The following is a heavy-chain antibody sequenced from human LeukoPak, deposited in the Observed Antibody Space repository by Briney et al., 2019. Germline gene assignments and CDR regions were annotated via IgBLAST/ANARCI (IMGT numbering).Heavy chain of an antibody. Sequence: SETLSLTCAVYGGSFSGYYWSWIRQPPGKGLEWIGEINHSGSANYNPSLKSRVTVSVDTSKNQFSLKLSSVTAADTAVYYCARGLALYYFDYWGQGTLVTVSS. CDR1: GGSFSGYY. CDR3: ARGLALYYFDY. CDR2: INHSGSA. J-gene: IGHJ4*02. D-gene: IGHD6-13*01. V-gene: IGHV4-34*01.